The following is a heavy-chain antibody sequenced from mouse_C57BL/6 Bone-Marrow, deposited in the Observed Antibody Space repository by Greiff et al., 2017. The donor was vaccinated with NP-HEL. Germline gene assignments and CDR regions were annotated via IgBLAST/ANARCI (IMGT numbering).Heavy chain of an antibody. J-gene: IGHJ4*01. Sequence: EVQGVESGGGLVQPGGSLSLSCAASGFTFTDYYMSWVRQPPGKALEWLGFIRNKANGYTTEYSASVKGRFTISRDTSTGNLHLQIIASRAAEGSTCYGSRYNFIYYGYDGERGAMDYWGQGTSVTVSS. CDR1: GFTFTDYY. CDR2: IRNKANGYTT. CDR3: SRYNFIYYGYDGERGAMDY. V-gene: IGHV7-3*01. D-gene: IGHD2-2*01.